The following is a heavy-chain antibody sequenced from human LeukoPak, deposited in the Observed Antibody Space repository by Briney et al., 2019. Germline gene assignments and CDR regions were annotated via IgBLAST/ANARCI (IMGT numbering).Heavy chain of an antibody. V-gene: IGHV3-33*06. D-gene: IGHD3-10*01. CDR3: AKDQDGSGSSLFSWFDP. J-gene: IGHJ5*02. Sequence: GGSLRLSCAASGFTFSDYGMHWVRQAPRKGLEWVAVIGYDGTTKYYADSVKGRFTISRDNSKNTLYLQMNSLRAEDTAVYYCAKDQDGSGSSLFSWFDPWGQGTLVTVSS. CDR2: IGYDGTTK. CDR1: GFTFSDYG.